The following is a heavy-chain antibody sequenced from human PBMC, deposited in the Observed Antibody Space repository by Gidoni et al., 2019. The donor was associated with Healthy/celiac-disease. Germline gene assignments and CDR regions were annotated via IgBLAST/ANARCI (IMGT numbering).Heavy chain of an antibody. J-gene: IGHJ6*02. V-gene: IGHV1-69*01. Sequence: QVQLVQSGAAVKKPGSSVKVSCKASGGTFSSYAISWVRQSPGQGLEWMGGIIPIFGTANYAQKFQGRVTITADESTITAYMELSSLRSEDTAVYYCARHEIAANPPIHYYYYGMDVWGQGTTVTVSS. CDR3: ARHEIAANPPIHYYYYGMDV. CDR2: IIPIFGTA. CDR1: GGTFSSYA. D-gene: IGHD6-6*01.